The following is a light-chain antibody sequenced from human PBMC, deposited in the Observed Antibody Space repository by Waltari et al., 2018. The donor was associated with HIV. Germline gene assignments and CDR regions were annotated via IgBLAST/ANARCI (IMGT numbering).Light chain of an antibody. J-gene: IGLJ2*01. V-gene: IGLV2-11*01. Sequence: QSALTQPRSVSGSPGQSVTISCTGTSSDIGVYNSVSWYQQHAGKAPKLVIYDVSKRPSGVPDRFSGSKSGNTASLTISGLQPEDEADYHCCSYGGRRIFAGGTKLTVL. CDR2: DVS. CDR3: CSYGGRRI. CDR1: SSDIGVYNS.